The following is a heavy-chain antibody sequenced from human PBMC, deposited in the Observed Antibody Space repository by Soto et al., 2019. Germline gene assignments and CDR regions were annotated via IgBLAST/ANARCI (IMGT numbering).Heavy chain of an antibody. Sequence: PGKGLEWIGEIHHRGSTNYNPSLKSRVTISVDTSKNKFSLKLSSVTAADTAVYYCARVVVPFFFQAEDGIRDVRSVSAFLLNRSSDL. D-gene: IGHD2-2*01. CDR2: IHHRGST. V-gene: IGHV4-34*01. J-gene: IGHJ2*01. CDR3: ARVVVPFFFQAEDGIRDVRSVSAFLLNRSSDL.